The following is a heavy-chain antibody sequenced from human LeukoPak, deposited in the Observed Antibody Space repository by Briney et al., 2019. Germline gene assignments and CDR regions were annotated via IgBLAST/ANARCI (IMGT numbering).Heavy chain of an antibody. V-gene: IGHV1-2*02. CDR3: ARVLYYYDSSGYYYDY. CDR1: GYTFTGYY. CDR2: INPNSGGT. J-gene: IGHJ4*02. Sequence: AAVKVSCKASGYTFTGYYMHWVRQPPGQGLEGMGWINPNSGGTNYAQKFQGRVTMTRNTSISTAYMELSRLGSDDTAVYYCARVLYYYDSSGYYYDYWGQGTLVTVSS. D-gene: IGHD3-22*01.